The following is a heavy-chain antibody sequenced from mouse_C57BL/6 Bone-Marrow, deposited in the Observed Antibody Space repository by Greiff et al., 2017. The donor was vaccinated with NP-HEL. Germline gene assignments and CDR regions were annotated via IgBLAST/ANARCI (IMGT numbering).Heavy chain of an antibody. CDR3: ALDPAWFAY. CDR1: GYTFTSYG. J-gene: IGHJ3*01. Sequence: VQLVESGAELARPGASVKLSCKASGYTFTSYGISWVKQRTGQGLEWIGEIYPRSGNTYYNEKFKGKATLTADKSSSTAYMELRSLTSEDSAVYFCALDPAWFAYWGQGTLVTVSA. CDR2: IYPRSGNT. V-gene: IGHV1-81*01.